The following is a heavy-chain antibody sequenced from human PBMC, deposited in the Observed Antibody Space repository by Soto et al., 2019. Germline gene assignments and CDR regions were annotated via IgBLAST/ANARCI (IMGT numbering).Heavy chain of an antibody. D-gene: IGHD3-3*01. CDR1: GLIFSDYY. CDR2: SSNRDRST. CDR3: ALDWKMATIGVIIISNGIDL. Sequence: QVQLVESGGGLVKPGGSLRLSCEASGLIFSDYYRSWVLQAPGKGLEWISYSSNRDRSTYYADSVKDRSTVSRDTVKNAVALQINSVRADGLDGYDCALDWKMATIGVIIISNGIDLWGQGTMVTVSS. V-gene: IGHV3-11*01. J-gene: IGHJ6*02.